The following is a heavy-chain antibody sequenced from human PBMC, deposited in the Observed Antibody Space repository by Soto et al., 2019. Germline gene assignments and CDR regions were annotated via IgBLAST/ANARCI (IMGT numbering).Heavy chain of an antibody. D-gene: IGHD1-1*01. CDR2: IYWDDDK. CDR3: AHLQYWDATLRY. Sequence: QITLKESGPTLVKPTQTLTLTCTFSGFSLSTSGVGVGWIRQPPGKALEWLAVIYWDDDKRYSPSLKSRLTITXDTXXXXXXLTXTXXDPXXTAXXYXAHLQYWDATLRYWGQGTLVTVSS. V-gene: IGHV2-5*02. J-gene: IGHJ4*02. CDR1: GFSLSTSGVG.